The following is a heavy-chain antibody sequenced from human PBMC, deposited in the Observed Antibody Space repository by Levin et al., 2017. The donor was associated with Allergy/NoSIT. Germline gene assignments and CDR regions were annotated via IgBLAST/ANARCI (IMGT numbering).Heavy chain of an antibody. CDR3: ARANRNWDYMKTGPNFDY. CDR1: GFTFSDYG. D-gene: IGHD1-7*01. V-gene: IGHV3-33*01. CDR2: IWYNGNNK. Sequence: PGGSLRLSCAASGFTFSDYGMHWVRQAPGKGLEWVAVIWYNGNNKFYADSVMGRFTISRDNSKNTLFLEMNTLRAEDTAVYYCARANRNWDYMKTGPNFDYWGRGSLVSVSS. J-gene: IGHJ4*02.